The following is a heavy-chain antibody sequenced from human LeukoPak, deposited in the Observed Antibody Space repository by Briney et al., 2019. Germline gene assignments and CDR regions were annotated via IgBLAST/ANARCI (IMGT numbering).Heavy chain of an antibody. CDR2: ISWNSGTI. CDR3: AKIRCSSAICPSRTIDY. D-gene: IGHD2-2*01. Sequence: GGSLRLSCAASGFTFDDYAMPWVRQPPGKGLEWVSGISWNSGTIGYADSVKGRFTISRDNAKNSLYLQMNSLRVEDTALYYCAKIRCSSAICPSRTIDYWGQGTLVTVSS. CDR1: GFTFDDYA. J-gene: IGHJ4*02. V-gene: IGHV3-9*01.